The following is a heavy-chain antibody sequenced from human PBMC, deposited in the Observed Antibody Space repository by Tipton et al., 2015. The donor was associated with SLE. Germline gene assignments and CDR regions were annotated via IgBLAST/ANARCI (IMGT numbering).Heavy chain of an antibody. CDR3: AKVEYSSSPYFDY. J-gene: IGHJ4*02. V-gene: IGHV3-30*02. CDR1: GFTFSSYA. Sequence: GSLRLSCAASGFTFSSYAMHWVRQAPGKGLEWVAFIRYDGSDKYYADSVKGRFTISRDNSKNTLYLQMNSLRAEDTAVYYCAKVEYSSSPYFDYWGQGTLVTVSS. D-gene: IGHD6-6*01. CDR2: IRYDGSDK.